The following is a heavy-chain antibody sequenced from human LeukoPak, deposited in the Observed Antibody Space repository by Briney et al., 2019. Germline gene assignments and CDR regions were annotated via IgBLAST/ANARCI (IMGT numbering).Heavy chain of an antibody. CDR3: AKDLRGVITGNWFDP. CDR1: GFSLSGYW. Sequence: GGSLRLSCVASGFSLSGYWMYWVRQAPGKGLEWVSAISGSGGSTYYADSVKGRFTISRDNSKNTLYLQMNSLRAEDTAVYYCAKDLRGVITGNWFDPWGQGTLVTVSS. J-gene: IGHJ5*02. V-gene: IGHV3-23*01. D-gene: IGHD3-16*01. CDR2: ISGSGGST.